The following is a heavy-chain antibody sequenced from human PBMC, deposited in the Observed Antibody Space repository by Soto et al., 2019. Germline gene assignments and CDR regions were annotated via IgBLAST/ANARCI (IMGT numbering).Heavy chain of an antibody. J-gene: IGHJ6*02. V-gene: IGHV3-48*02. CDR2: ISSTSNTI. CDR1: GFTFSDYT. CDR3: ARGRFSSTSYGMDV. Sequence: EVQLVESGGGLVQPGGSLRLSCAASGFTFSDYTMNWVRQAPGKGLEWISYISSTSNTIHYADSVKGRFTISRDNANNSLDLQMNSLRDEDTAVYYCARGRFSSTSYGMDVWGQGTTVIVSS. D-gene: IGHD3-3*01.